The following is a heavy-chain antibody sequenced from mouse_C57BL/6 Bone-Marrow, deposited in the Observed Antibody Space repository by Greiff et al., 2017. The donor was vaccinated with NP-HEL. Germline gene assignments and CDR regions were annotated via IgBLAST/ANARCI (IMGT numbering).Heavy chain of an antibody. V-gene: IGHV5-9-1*02. CDR3: TRALYYYGSSYCFYAMDY. CDR1: GFTFSSYA. CDR2: ISSGGDYT. J-gene: IGHJ4*01. Sequence: EVKLVESGEGLVKPGGSLKLSCAASGFTFSSYAMSWVRQTPEKRLEWVAYISSGGDYTYYADTLKGRFTISGDNARNTLYLQMSSLKSEDTAMYYCTRALYYYGSSYCFYAMDYWGQGTSVTVSS. D-gene: IGHD1-1*01.